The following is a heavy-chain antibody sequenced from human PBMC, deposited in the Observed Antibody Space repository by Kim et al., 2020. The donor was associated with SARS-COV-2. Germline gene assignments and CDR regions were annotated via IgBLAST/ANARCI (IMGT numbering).Heavy chain of an antibody. CDR2: IYYSGST. J-gene: IGHJ6*01. CDR1: GGSISSSSYY. D-gene: IGHD3-9*01. V-gene: IGHV4-39*01. CDR3: ARLSDDILTGYYDYYG. Sequence: SETLSLTCTVSGGSISSSSYYWGWIRQPPGKGLEWIGSIYYSGSTYYNPSLKSRVTISVDTSKNQFSLKLSSVTAADTAVYYCARLSDDILTGYYDYYG.